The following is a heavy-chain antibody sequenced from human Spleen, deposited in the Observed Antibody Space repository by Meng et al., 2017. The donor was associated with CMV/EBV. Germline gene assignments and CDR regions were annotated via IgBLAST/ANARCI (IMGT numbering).Heavy chain of an antibody. J-gene: IGHJ4*02. Sequence: GESLKISCAASGFTFSDYYMTWIRQAPGKGLEYVSSISGSRSSTYYADSVKGRFTISRDNAKKSLYLQMNSLRAEDTAVYYCARVRYYYDSSGSPTDYWGQGTLVTVSS. CDR2: ISGSRSST. D-gene: IGHD3-22*01. CDR1: GFTFSDYY. CDR3: ARVRYYYDSSGSPTDY. V-gene: IGHV3-11*01.